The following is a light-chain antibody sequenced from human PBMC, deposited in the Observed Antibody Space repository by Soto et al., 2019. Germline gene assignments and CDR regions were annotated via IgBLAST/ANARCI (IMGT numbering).Light chain of an antibody. V-gene: IGKV3-11*01. Sequence: DIVLTQSPATLSLSPGEKATLSCRASQNIRTYLAWYQHKPGQAPRLLIYDAFNKATGIPARFSGSGSGTDFTLTISSLEPEDFAVYYCQHRNSWPPRFTFGPGTKVHIK. CDR3: QHRNSWPPRFT. CDR1: QNIRTY. J-gene: IGKJ3*01. CDR2: DAF.